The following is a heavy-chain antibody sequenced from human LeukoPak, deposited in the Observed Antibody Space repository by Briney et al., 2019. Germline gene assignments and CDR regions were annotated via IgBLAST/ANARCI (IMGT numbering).Heavy chain of an antibody. CDR1: GYSFTSYW. V-gene: IGHV5-51*01. J-gene: IGHJ3*02. CDR2: IYPGDSDT. D-gene: IGHD2-21*02. CDR3: ARLEVVTGAPGAFDI. Sequence: ESLKISCKGSGYSFTSYWIGWVRQMPGKGLEWMGIIYPGDSDTRYSPSFQGQVTISADKSISTAYLQWSSLKASDTAMYYCARLEVVTGAPGAFDIWGQGTMVTVSS.